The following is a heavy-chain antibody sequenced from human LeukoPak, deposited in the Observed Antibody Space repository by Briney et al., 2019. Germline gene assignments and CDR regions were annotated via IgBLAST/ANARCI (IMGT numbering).Heavy chain of an antibody. V-gene: IGHV3-23*01. D-gene: IGHD1-26*01. CDR2: IGGSGTRT. CDR1: GFIFSSYW. J-gene: IGHJ4*02. Sequence: PGGSLRLSCSASGFIFSSYWMSWVRQAPGKGLEWVSGIGGSGTRTYYADSVKGRFTISRDNSKNTLYLQMNSLRAEDTAVYYCAKESLYSGIPFDYWGQGTLVTVSS. CDR3: AKESLYSGIPFDY.